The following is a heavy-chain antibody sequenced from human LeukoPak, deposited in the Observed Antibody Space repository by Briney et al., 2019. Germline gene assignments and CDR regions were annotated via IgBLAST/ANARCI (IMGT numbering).Heavy chain of an antibody. Sequence: GGSLRLSCAASGFTFSSYAMSWVRQAPGKGLEWVGRIKNETDGGTIDYTAPVKGRFSISRDDSKNTVYLQMNGLKTEDTAVYYCTTGGPSCSNINCWGQGTLVTVSS. V-gene: IGHV3-15*01. CDR1: GFTFSSYA. J-gene: IGHJ4*02. CDR2: IKNETDGGTI. D-gene: IGHD2-2*01. CDR3: TTGGPSCSNINC.